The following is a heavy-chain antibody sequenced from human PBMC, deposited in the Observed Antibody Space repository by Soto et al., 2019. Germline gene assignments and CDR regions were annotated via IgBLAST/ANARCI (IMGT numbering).Heavy chain of an antibody. CDR3: AKGPSKLVVVTGWFGP. J-gene: IGHJ5*02. CDR1: GFTFSSYA. D-gene: IGHD2-21*02. CDR2: ISGSGDRI. V-gene: IGHV3-23*01. Sequence: EVHLLESGGGLVQPGGSLRLSCAASGFTFSSYAMSWVRQAPGRGLEWVSAISGSGDRIYYADSVKGRFTISRDNSKNTWYLQMNSLRAEDRAVYYCAKGPSKLVVVTGWFGPWGQGTLVTVSS.